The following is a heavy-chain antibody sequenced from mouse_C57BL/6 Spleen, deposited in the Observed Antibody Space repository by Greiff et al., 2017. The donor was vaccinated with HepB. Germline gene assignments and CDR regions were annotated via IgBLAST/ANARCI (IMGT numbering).Heavy chain of an antibody. V-gene: IGHV1-82*01. J-gene: IGHJ1*03. CDR3: ARHYCGDWYFDV. Sequence: VQLQQSGPELVKPGASVKISCKASGYAFSSSWMNWVQQRPGKGLEWIGRIYPGDGDTNYNGKFKGKATLTADKSSSTAYMQLSSLTSEDSAVYFCARHYCGDWYFDVWGTGTTVTVSS. CDR1: GYAFSSSW. CDR2: IYPGDGDT. D-gene: IGHD1-1*01.